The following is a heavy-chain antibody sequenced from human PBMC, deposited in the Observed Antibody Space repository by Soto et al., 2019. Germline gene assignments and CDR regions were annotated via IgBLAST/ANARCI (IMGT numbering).Heavy chain of an antibody. CDR3: ARDLAAGLVDY. CDR2: ISAYNGNI. J-gene: IGHJ4*02. CDR1: GYTFTSYG. V-gene: IGHV1-18*01. Sequence: QVQLVQSGAEVKKPGASVKVSCKASGYTFTSYGISWVRQAPGQGLEWMGWISAYNGNIKYAQKLQGRVTMTTDTATSRAYMALRSLRADDTAVYYCARDLAAGLVDYWGQGTLVTVSS. D-gene: IGHD6-19*01.